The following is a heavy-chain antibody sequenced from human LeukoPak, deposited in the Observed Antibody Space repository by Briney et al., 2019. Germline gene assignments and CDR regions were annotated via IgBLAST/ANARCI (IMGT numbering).Heavy chain of an antibody. CDR2: IGNKVSNYAT. Sequence: PGGSPRLSCAASGFTFSGSAMHWVRQASGKGLEWVGHIGNKVSNYATEYAASLRGRFTISRDDSKDTAYLQVNSLKTEDTAVYYCAGNYDSWTGLNYWGQGTLVTVSS. V-gene: IGHV3-73*01. CDR1: GFTFSGSA. D-gene: IGHD3-3*01. J-gene: IGHJ4*02. CDR3: AGNYDSWTGLNY.